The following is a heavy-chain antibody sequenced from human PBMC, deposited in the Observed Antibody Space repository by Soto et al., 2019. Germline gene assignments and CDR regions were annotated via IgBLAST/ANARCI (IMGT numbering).Heavy chain of an antibody. CDR2: ISSSGTTI. D-gene: IGHD4-4*01. V-gene: IGHV3-48*02. Sequence: EVQLVESGGGLVQPGGSLRLSCAASGITLSTYSMNWVRQASGKGLEWVSYISSSGTTIYYADSVKGRFTISRDNAQNSLSLQMNSLRDEDTAVYYCARLSSNSVIDYWGQGTLVTVSS. J-gene: IGHJ4*02. CDR3: ARLSSNSVIDY. CDR1: GITLSTYS.